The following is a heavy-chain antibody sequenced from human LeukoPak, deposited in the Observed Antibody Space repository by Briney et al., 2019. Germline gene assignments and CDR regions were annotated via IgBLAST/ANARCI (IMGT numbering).Heavy chain of an antibody. D-gene: IGHD6-13*01. CDR1: GFTFSSYS. Sequence: GGSLRLSCAASGFTFSSYSMNWVRQAPGKGLEWVSSISSSSSYIYYADSVKGRFTISRDNAKNSLYLQMNSLRAEDTAVYYCARYPGIAAAGYWGREPWSPSPQ. J-gene: IGHJ4*02. V-gene: IGHV3-21*01. CDR2: ISSSSSYI. CDR3: ARYPGIAAAGY.